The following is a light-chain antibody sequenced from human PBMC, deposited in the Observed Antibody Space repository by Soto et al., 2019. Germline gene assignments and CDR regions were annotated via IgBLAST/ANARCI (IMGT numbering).Light chain of an antibody. V-gene: IGLV2-14*01. CDR2: EVS. J-gene: IGLJ1*01. Sequence: QSVLTQPASVSGSPGQSITISCTGTSSDVGGYNYVSWYQQHPGKAPKLMIHEVSNRPSGVSHRFSGSKSGNTASLTISGLQAEDEADYYCSSYTSSSTYVFGTGTKVTVL. CDR1: SSDVGGYNY. CDR3: SSYTSSSTYV.